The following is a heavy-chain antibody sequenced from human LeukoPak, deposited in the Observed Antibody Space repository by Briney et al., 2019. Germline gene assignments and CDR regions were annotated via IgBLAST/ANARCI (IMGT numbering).Heavy chain of an antibody. CDR3: ARDEDYYDSSGYYYRGPPPTY. J-gene: IGHJ4*02. V-gene: IGHV3-23*01. CDR1: GFTFSSYA. Sequence: GGSLRLSCAASGFTFSSYAMSWVRQAPGKGLEWVSVISRSGDNTYYADSVKGRFTISRDNSKNTLYLQMNSLRAEDTAVYYCARDEDYYDSSGYYYRGPPPTYWGQGTLVTVSS. CDR2: ISRSGDNT. D-gene: IGHD3-22*01.